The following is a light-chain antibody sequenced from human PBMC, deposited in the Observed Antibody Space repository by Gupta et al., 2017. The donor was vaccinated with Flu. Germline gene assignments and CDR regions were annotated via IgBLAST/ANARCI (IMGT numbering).Light chain of an antibody. CDR2: AAS. Sequence: LSASVGDRVTITCRASQSFHNYLNWFQQRPGEAPKFLIYAASSLHSGVPSRFSGSGPGPNFTLNISSLQPADCASSYCHKRFMTPPFGKGT. CDR3: HKRFMTPP. CDR1: QSFHNY. J-gene: IGKJ1*01. V-gene: IGKV1-39*01.